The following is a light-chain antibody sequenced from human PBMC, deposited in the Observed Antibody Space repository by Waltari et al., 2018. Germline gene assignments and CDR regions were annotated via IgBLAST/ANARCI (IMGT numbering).Light chain of an antibody. CDR1: SGHITNV. CDR3: ETGGHGTWV. Sequence: QLVLTQSPSASASLGASVKPTCTPSSGHITNVIAWHQQQPGKGPRYLMKVNSDGSHRKGDDIPDRFSGSGSGPERYLTISSLQSEDEADYYCETGGHGTWVFGGGTKLTVL. J-gene: IGLJ3*02. CDR2: VNSDGSH. V-gene: IGLV4-69*01.